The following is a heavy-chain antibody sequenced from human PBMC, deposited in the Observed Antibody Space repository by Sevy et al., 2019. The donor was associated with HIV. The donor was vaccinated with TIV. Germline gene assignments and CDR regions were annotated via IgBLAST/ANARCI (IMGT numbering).Heavy chain of an antibody. J-gene: IGHJ4*02. D-gene: IGHD2-2*01. V-gene: IGHV3-48*01. CDR3: ARGTYSDANIVGVPGPARVLDY. CDR2: ISSSSSTI. Sequence: GGSLRLSCAASGFTFSSYSMNWVSQAPGKGLEWVSYISSSSSTIYYADSVKGRFTLSRDNAKNSLYLQMKSLRAEETAVYYRARGTYSDANIVGVPGPARVLDYWGQGTLVTVSS. CDR1: GFTFSSYS.